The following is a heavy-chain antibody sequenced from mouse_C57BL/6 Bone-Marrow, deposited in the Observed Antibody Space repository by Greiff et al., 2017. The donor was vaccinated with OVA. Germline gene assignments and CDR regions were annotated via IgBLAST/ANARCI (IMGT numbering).Heavy chain of an antibody. Sequence: VQLQPSGAALARPGASVTLSCKASGYTFPSSGISWVQPRPGPGLAWIGELYPRSGNPYYNEKFKGKATLTADKSSSTAYMELRSLTSEDSAVYFCARGSSWGYFDYWGQGTTLTVSS. V-gene: IGHV1-81*01. CDR3: ARGSSWGYFDY. CDR1: GYTFPSSG. CDR2: LYPRSGNP. J-gene: IGHJ2*01. D-gene: IGHD1-1*01.